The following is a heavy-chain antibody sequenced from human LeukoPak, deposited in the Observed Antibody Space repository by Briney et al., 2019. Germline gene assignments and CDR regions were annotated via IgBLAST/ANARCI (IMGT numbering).Heavy chain of an antibody. V-gene: IGHV4-30-4*01. Sequence: SETLSLTCTVSGGSISSGDYYWSWIRQPPGKGLEWIGYIYYSGSTYYNPSLKSRVTISVDTSKNQFSLKLSSVTAADTAVYYCASPGIAAAGTKAFDIWGQGTMVTVSS. CDR2: IYYSGST. CDR3: ASPGIAAAGTKAFDI. D-gene: IGHD6-13*01. CDR1: GGSISSGDYY. J-gene: IGHJ3*02.